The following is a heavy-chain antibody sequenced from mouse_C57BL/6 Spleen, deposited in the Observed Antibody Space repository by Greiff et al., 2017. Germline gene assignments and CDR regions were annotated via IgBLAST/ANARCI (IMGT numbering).Heavy chain of an antibody. D-gene: IGHD2-5*01. V-gene: IGHV5-6*01. Sequence: EVQLQESGGDLVKPGGSLKLSCAASGFTFSSYGMSWVRQTPDKRLEWVATISSGGSYTYYPDSVKGRFTISRDNAKNTLYLQMSSLKSEDTAMYYCARQDYSNCVDYWGQGTTLTVSS. CDR1: GFTFSSYG. CDR2: ISSGGSYT. CDR3: ARQDYSNCVDY. J-gene: IGHJ2*01.